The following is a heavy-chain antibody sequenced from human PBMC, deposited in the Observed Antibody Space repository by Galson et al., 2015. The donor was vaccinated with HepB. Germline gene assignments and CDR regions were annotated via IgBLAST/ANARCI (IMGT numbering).Heavy chain of an antibody. CDR1: GFTLSTYG. V-gene: IGHV3-30*03. J-gene: IGHJ5*02. CDR2: ISNDGMNK. Sequence: SLRLSCAASGFTLSTYGMHWVRQAPGKGLEWVAVISNDGMNKNYADSVKGRFTISRDNSKSTLYLQMNSLRAEDTAVYYCARGVNLGGGATDWFDPWGQGTLVTVSS. CDR3: ARGVNLGGGATDWFDP. D-gene: IGHD1-26*01.